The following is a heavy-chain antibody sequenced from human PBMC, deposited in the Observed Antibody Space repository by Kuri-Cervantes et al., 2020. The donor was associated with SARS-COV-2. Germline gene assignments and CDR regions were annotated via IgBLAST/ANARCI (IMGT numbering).Heavy chain of an antibody. Sequence: GSLRLSCVVSGGAINTYNWWTWVRQPPGKGLQWIGEIFHDGSTKFNPSLSLRGRVTMSLDKSKNQFSLNLTSVTAADTAVYYCASGSFGSNDFWGQGTLVTVSS. CDR2: IFHDGST. CDR3: ASGSFGSNDF. V-gene: IGHV4-4*02. J-gene: IGHJ4*02. D-gene: IGHD3-10*01. CDR1: GGAINTYNW.